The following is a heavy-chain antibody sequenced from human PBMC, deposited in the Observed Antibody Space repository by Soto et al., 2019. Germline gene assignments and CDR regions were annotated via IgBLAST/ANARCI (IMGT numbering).Heavy chain of an antibody. Sequence: SETLSLTCTVSGGSISSSTYYWGWIRQPPGKGLEWIGSIYYSGSTYYNPSLKSRVTISVDTSKNQFSLKLSSVTAADTAVYYCARRGYYYDSSGYPSVWYWGQGTLVTVSS. CDR3: ARRGYYYDSSGYPSVWY. CDR2: IYYSGST. J-gene: IGHJ4*02. V-gene: IGHV4-39*01. CDR1: GGSISSSTYY. D-gene: IGHD3-22*01.